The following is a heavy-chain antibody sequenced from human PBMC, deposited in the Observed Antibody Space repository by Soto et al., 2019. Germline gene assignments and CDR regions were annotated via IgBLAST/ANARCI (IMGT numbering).Heavy chain of an antibody. J-gene: IGHJ4*02. D-gene: IGHD3-16*02. CDR3: ARLYDYIWGSYRSTSLHHFDY. CDR2: IYYSGST. Sequence: SETLSLTCTVSGGSISSSSYYWGWIRQPPGKGLEWIGSIYYSGSTYYNPSLKSRVTISVDTSKNQFSLKLSSVTAADTAVYYCARLYDYIWGSYRSTSLHHFDYWGQGTLVTVSS. CDR1: GGSISSSSYY. V-gene: IGHV4-39*01.